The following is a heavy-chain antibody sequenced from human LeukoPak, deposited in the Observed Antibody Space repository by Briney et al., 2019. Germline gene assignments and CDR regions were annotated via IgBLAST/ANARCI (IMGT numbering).Heavy chain of an antibody. J-gene: IGHJ6*03. CDR3: ARSPDYYGSGSYYYYYYMDV. CDR1: GGSISPYY. D-gene: IGHD3-10*01. V-gene: IGHV4-59*08. CDR2: IYYSGTT. Sequence: SETLSLTCTVSGGSISPYYWSWIRQPPGKGLEWIGYIYYSGTTNYNPSLKSRVTMSVDRSNNHLSLRLTSVTAADTALYYCARSPDYYGSGSYYYYYYMDVWGKGTAVTVSS.